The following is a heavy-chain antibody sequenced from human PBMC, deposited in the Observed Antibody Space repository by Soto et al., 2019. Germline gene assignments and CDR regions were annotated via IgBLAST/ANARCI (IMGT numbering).Heavy chain of an antibody. Sequence: QVQLVESGGGLVKPGGSLRLSCAASGFMFSDYYMSWIRQAPGKGLEWVSYISSSSSYTNYADSVRGRFTISRDNAKNSLYLQMNSLRAEDTAVYYCARYSNGWSFDYWGQGTLVTVSS. V-gene: IGHV3-11*06. D-gene: IGHD6-19*01. J-gene: IGHJ4*02. CDR2: ISSSSSYT. CDR1: GFMFSDYY. CDR3: ARYSNGWSFDY.